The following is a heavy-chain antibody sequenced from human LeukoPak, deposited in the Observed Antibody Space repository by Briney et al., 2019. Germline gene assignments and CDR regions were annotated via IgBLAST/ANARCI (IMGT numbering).Heavy chain of an antibody. J-gene: IGHJ6*02. CDR1: GGSINYY. CDR2: IYETGRT. D-gene: IGHD1-26*01. CDR3: ARHSDRYFFGMDV. Sequence: SETLSLTCSVSGGSINYYWSWFRQPPGKGLGWIGQIYETGRTAYNPTLKSRVTISRDTSKNQISLQLWSVTAADTALYYCARHSDRYFFGMDVWGQGTTVTVSS. V-gene: IGHV4-59*08.